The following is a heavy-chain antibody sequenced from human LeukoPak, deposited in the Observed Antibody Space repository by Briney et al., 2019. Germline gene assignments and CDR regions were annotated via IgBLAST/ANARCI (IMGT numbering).Heavy chain of an antibody. J-gene: IGHJ5*02. D-gene: IGHD5-12*01. CDR3: AGQPWGYHSWFDP. Sequence: PSETLSLTCTVSGGSIINTNYYWAWIRQPPGRGREWMGGIYYPGRPYCKPSLKSRLTISIDTSNNQFFLKLASVTAEDTAVYYCAGQPWGYHSWFDPWGQGSLVTVSS. CDR2: IYYPGRP. CDR1: GGSIINTNYY. V-gene: IGHV4-39*01.